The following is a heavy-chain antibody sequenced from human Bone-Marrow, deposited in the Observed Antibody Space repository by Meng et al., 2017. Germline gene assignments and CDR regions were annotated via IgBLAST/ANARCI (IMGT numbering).Heavy chain of an antibody. CDR2: ISSSGSTI. CDR1: GFTFSSYW. CDR3: ARDGTYSSSWHDAFDI. V-gene: IGHV3-48*04. D-gene: IGHD6-13*01. Sequence: GESLKISCAASGFTFSSYWMSWVRQAPGKGLEWVSYISSSGSTIYYADSVKGRFTISRDNAKNSLYLQMNSLRAEDTAVYYCARDGTYSSSWHDAFDIWGQGTMVTVSS. J-gene: IGHJ3*02.